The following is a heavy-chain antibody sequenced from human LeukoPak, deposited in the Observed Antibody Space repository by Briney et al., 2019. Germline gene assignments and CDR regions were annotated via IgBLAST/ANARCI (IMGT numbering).Heavy chain of an antibody. CDR1: GFTFSSYW. V-gene: IGHV3-7*03. Sequence: GGSLRLSCAASGFTFSSYWMSWVRQAPGKGLEWVANIKQDGSEKYYVDSVKGRFTISRDNAKNSLYLQMNSLRAEDTAVYYCARVRDIVVVVAATHVYYYGMGVWGKGTTVTVSS. CDR3: ARVRDIVVVVAATHVYYYGMGV. CDR2: IKQDGSEK. J-gene: IGHJ6*04. D-gene: IGHD2-15*01.